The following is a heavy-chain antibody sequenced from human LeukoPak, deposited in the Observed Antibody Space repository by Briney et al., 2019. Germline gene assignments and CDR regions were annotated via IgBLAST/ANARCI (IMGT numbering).Heavy chain of an antibody. CDR3: ARGRMIAVYYFDY. V-gene: IGHV4-61*02. Sequence: SETLSLTCTVSGGSISSGSYYWSWIRQPAGKGLEWIGRIYTSGSTNYNPSLKSRVTISVDTSKNQFSLKLSSVTAADTAVYYCARGRMIAVYYFDYWGQGTLVTVSS. CDR1: GGSISSGSYY. J-gene: IGHJ4*02. D-gene: IGHD3-22*01. CDR2: IYTSGST.